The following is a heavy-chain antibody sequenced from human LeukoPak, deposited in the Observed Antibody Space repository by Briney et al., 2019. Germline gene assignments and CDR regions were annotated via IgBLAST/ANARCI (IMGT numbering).Heavy chain of an antibody. CDR3: ARVHSGYDYRTGYFDY. J-gene: IGHJ4*02. V-gene: IGHV1-46*01. CDR1: GYTFTNYY. Sequence: GASVKVSCKASGYTFTNYYMHWVRQAPGQGLEWMGIISPSGGSTSCAQKFQGRVTMTRDTSTSTVYMQLSSLRSEDTAVYYCARVHSGYDYRTGYFDYWGQGTLVTVSS. CDR2: ISPSGGST. D-gene: IGHD5-12*01.